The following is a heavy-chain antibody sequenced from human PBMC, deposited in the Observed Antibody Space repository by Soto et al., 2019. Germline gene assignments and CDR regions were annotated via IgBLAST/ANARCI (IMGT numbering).Heavy chain of an antibody. CDR2: IWYDGSNK. CDR3: ASQITIFGVDYYYYGMDV. J-gene: IGHJ6*02. Sequence: PGGSLRLSCAASGFTFSSYGMHWVRQAPGKGLEWVAVIWYDGSNKYYADSVKGRFTISRDNSKNTLYLQMNSLRAEDTAVYYCASQITIFGVDYYYYGMDVWGQGTTVTVSS. V-gene: IGHV3-33*01. D-gene: IGHD3-3*01. CDR1: GFTFSSYG.